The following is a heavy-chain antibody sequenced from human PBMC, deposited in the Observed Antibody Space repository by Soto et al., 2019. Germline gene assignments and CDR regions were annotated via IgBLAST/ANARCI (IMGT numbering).Heavy chain of an antibody. Sequence: GGSLRLSCAASGFTFSSHWMTWVRQAPGKGLEWVANIKQDGSEKYYVDSVKGRFTISRDNAKNSLYLQMNSLRAEDSAVYYCAREYAFLEWLLKENYYYYGMDVWGQGTTVTVSS. J-gene: IGHJ6*02. CDR2: IKQDGSEK. V-gene: IGHV3-7*01. D-gene: IGHD3-3*02. CDR3: AREYAFLEWLLKENYYYYGMDV. CDR1: GFTFSSHW.